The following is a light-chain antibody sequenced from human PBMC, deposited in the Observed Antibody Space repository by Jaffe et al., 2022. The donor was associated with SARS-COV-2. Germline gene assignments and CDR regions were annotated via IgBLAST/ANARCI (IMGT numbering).Light chain of an antibody. V-gene: IGKV4-1*01. CDR3: QQYYNTPWT. J-gene: IGKJ1*01. CDR1: QSVLYSSNNKNY. Sequence: DIVMTQSPESLAVSLGERATINCKSSQSVLYSSNNKNYLAWYQQKPGQPPKLLIYWASARESGVPGRFSGSGSETDFTLTISSLQAEDVAVYYCQQYYNTPWTFGQGTKVEIK. CDR2: WAS.